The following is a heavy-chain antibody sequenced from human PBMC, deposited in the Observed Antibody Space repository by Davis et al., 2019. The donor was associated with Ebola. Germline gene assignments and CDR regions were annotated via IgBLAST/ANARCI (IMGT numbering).Heavy chain of an antibody. Sequence: GGSLRLSCTVSGFKFGDYAMSWFRQAPGKGLEWVGFIRSKASGGTTEYAASVKDRFSISRADSRSIAYLQMNSLKIEDTAVYYCTRVGGHLYSSGWYYFDWWGQGTLVTVTS. D-gene: IGHD6-19*01. CDR3: TRVGGHLYSSGWYYFDW. V-gene: IGHV3-49*03. J-gene: IGHJ4*02. CDR2: IRSKASGGTT. CDR1: GFKFGDYA.